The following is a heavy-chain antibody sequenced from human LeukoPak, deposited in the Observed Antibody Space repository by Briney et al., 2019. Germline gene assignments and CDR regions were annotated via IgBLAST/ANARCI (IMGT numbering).Heavy chain of an antibody. D-gene: IGHD3-22*01. CDR2: IYTGGST. V-gene: IGHV4-61*02. Sequence: SQTLSLTCTVSGGSISSATYYWSWIRQPAGKGLEWIGRIYTGGSTNYNPSLKSRVTISVDTSKNQFSLKLSSVTAADTAVYYCARDRRYYDSSAYIRGFDYWGQGTLVTVSS. CDR1: GGSISSATYY. J-gene: IGHJ4*02. CDR3: ARDRRYYDSSAYIRGFDY.